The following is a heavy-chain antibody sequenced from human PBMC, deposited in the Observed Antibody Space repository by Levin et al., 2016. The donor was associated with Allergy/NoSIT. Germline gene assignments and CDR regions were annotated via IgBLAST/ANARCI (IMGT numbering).Heavy chain of an antibody. J-gene: IGHJ4*02. V-gene: IGHV1-69*01. CDR3: ARDHHTVYGDYTLRLDY. Sequence: WVRQAPGQGLEWMGGIIPIFGTTNYAQKFQGRATITADDSTSTAYMELSGLSSEDTAIYYCARDHHTVYGDYTLRLDYWGQGTLVTSPQ. D-gene: IGHD4-17*01. CDR2: IIPIFGTT.